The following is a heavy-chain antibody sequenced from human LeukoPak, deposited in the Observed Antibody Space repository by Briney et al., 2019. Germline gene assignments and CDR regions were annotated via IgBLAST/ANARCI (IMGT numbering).Heavy chain of an antibody. CDR1: GGTFSSYA. J-gene: IGHJ6*04. CDR2: IIPIFGTA. D-gene: IGHD3-10*01. CDR3: ARDGDQVRGAEYYYYGMDV. V-gene: IGHV1-69*06. Sequence: SVKVSCKASGGTFSSYAISWVRQAPGQGLEWKGGIIPIFGTANYAQKFQGRVTITADKSTSTAYMELSSLRSEDTAVYYCARDGDQVRGAEYYYYGMDVWGKGTTVTVSS.